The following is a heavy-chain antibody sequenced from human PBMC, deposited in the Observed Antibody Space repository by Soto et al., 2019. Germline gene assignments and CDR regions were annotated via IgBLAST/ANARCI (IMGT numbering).Heavy chain of an antibody. CDR3: AKDLTYSGSWPYDFYD. CDR2: ISGSGGST. CDR1: GFTFSRYV. Sequence: PGGSLRLSCAASGFTFSRYVMSWVRQAPGKGLEWVSGISGSGGSTYYADSVKGRFTISRDNSKNTLYLQMNSLRAEDTALYYCAKDLTYSGSWPYDFYDCGQGALVTVSS. D-gene: IGHD1-26*01. V-gene: IGHV3-23*01. J-gene: IGHJ4*02.